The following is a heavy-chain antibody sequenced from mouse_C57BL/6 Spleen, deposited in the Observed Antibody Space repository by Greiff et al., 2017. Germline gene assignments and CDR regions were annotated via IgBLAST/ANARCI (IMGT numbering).Heavy chain of an antibody. D-gene: IGHD2-2*01. V-gene: IGHV1-69*01. CDR2: IDPSDSYT. CDR1: GYTFTSYW. Sequence: VQLQQPGAELVMPGASVKLSCKASGYTFTSYWMHWVKQRPGQGLEWIGEIDPSDSYTNYTQKFKGKSTLTVDKSSSTAYMQLSSLTSEDSAVYYCESGYARGAMDYWGQGTSVTVSA. J-gene: IGHJ4*01. CDR3: ESGYARGAMDY.